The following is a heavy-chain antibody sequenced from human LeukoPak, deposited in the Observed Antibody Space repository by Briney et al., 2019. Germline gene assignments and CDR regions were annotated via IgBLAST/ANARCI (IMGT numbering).Heavy chain of an antibody. CDR2: ISGSGGST. Sequence: GGSLRLSCAASGFTFSSYAMSWVRQAPGKGLEWVSAISGSGGSTYYADSVKGRFTISRDNSKNTLYLQMNSLRAEDTAVYYCAKWDVRFLGWSKHGMDVWGQGTTVTVSS. J-gene: IGHJ6*02. CDR1: GFTFSSYA. V-gene: IGHV3-23*01. D-gene: IGHD3-3*01. CDR3: AKWDVRFLGWSKHGMDV.